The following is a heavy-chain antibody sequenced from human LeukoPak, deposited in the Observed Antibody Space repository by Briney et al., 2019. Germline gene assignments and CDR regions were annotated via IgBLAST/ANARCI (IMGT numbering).Heavy chain of an antibody. CDR2: ISTSTKTI. CDR3: ARAYYRDSSAYYIFDY. D-gene: IGHD3-22*01. Sequence: PGGSLRLSCAVSGFSFSDYYMTWIRQAPGKRLEWISYISTSTKTIYYSDSVKGRFTISRDNAKNSLYLQMDGLRAEDTAVYYCARAYYRDSSAYYIFDYWGQGTLVTVSS. J-gene: IGHJ4*02. CDR1: GFSFSDYY. V-gene: IGHV3-11*01.